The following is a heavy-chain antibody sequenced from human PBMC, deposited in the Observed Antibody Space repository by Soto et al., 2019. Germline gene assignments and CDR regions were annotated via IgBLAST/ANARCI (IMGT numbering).Heavy chain of an antibody. J-gene: IGHJ4*02. Sequence: GALRLSCAASGFTFSSYAMSWVRQAPGKGLEWVSAISGSGGSTYYADSVQGRFTISRDNPKNTLYLQMNSLRAEDTAVYYCAIKPYTVTRPIDYWGQGTLVTVSS. V-gene: IGHV3-23*01. D-gene: IGHD4-17*01. CDR3: AIKPYTVTRPIDY. CDR1: GFTFSSYA. CDR2: ISGSGGST.